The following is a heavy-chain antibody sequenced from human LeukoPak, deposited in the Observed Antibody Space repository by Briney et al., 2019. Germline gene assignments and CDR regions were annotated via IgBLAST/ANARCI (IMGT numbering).Heavy chain of an antibody. CDR1: GYTFTSYD. D-gene: IGHD6-19*01. CDR3: TRGDRRWLAPTGY. CDR2: MNPNSGNT. Sequence: ASVKVSCKASGYTFTSYDINWVRQATGQGLEWMGWMNPNSGNTGYAQKFQGRVTMTRNTSISTAYMELSSLRSEDTAVYYCTRGDRRWLAPTGYWGQGTLVTVSS. J-gene: IGHJ4*02. V-gene: IGHV1-8*01.